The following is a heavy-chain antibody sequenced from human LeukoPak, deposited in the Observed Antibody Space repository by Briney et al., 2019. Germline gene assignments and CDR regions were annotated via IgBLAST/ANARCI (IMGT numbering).Heavy chain of an antibody. CDR2: INHSGST. J-gene: IGHJ6*03. D-gene: IGHD2-15*01. Sequence: SETLSLTCAVYGGSFSGYYWSWIRRPPGKGLEWIGEINHSGSTNYNPSLKSRVTISVDTSKNQFSLKLSSVTAADTAVYYCARFKRYCSGGSCYYYYYYYMGVWGKGTTVTVSS. V-gene: IGHV4-34*01. CDR3: ARFKRYCSGGSCYYYYYYYMGV. CDR1: GGSFSGYY.